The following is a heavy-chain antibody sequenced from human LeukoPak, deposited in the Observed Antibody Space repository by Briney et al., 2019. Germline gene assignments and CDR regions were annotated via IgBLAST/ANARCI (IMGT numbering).Heavy chain of an antibody. CDR1: GGSFSGYY. CDR2: INHSGST. CDR3: ARGPLLSSGYYYGYY. V-gene: IGHV4-34*01. D-gene: IGHD3-22*01. Sequence: PSETPSLTCAVYGGSFSGYYWSWICQPPGKGLEWIGEINHSGSTNYNPSLKSRVTISVDTSKNQFSLKLSSVTAADTAVYYCARGPLLSSGYYYGYYWGQGTLVTVSS. J-gene: IGHJ4*02.